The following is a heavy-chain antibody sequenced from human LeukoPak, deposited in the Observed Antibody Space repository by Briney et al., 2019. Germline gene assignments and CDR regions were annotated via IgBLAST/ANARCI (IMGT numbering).Heavy chain of an antibody. CDR1: GFAFSAFA. CDR2: ITDDGYNT. CDR3: AKDLSYTSGASDH. D-gene: IGHD6-19*01. V-gene: IGHV3-23*01. Sequence: GGSLRLSCAASGFAFSAFAMTWVRQAPGKGLEWVSTITDDGYNTYSADSVKGRITFSRDNSKNTLSLQLRSLRAEDTAVYYCAKDLSYTSGASDHWGQGTLVTVSS. J-gene: IGHJ4*02.